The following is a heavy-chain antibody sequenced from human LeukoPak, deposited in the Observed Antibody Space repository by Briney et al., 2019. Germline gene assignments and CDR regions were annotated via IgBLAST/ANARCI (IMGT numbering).Heavy chain of an antibody. V-gene: IGHV3-30*03. D-gene: IGHD3-9*01. Sequence: GGSLRLSCAASGFTFSSYGMHWVRQAPGKGLEWVAVISYDGSNKYYADSVKGRFTISRDNSKNTLYLQMNSLRAEDTAVYYCGRTIGIDVWGQGTTATVSS. CDR3: GRTIGIDV. J-gene: IGHJ6*02. CDR1: GFTFSSYG. CDR2: ISYDGSNK.